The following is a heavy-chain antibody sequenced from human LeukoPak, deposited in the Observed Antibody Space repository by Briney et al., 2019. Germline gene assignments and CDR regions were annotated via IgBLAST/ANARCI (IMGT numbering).Heavy chain of an antibody. CDR1: GYTFTSYG. D-gene: IGHD5-12*01. V-gene: IGHV1-18*01. CDR2: ISAYNGNT. J-gene: IGHJ4*02. Sequence: ASVKVSCKASGYTFTSYGISWVRQAPGQGLEWMGWISAYNGNTHYAQKLQGRVTMTTHTHTRAADVELRSLRSDGTAVYYCARDTVATQGSDYWGQGTLVTVSS. CDR3: ARDTVATQGSDY.